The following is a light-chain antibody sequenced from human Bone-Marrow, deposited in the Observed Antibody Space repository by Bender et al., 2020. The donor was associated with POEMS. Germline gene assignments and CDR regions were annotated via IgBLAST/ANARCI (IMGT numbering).Light chain of an antibody. V-gene: IGLV2-8*01. J-gene: IGLJ3*02. Sequence: QSALTQPPSASGSPGQSVTISCTGSSSDVGTYNHVSWYQQHPGKTPKLMIYEVTKRPSGVPDRFSGSKSGTSASLAISGLQSEDEADYYCAAWEDSLNGWVFGGGTKLTVL. CDR3: AAWEDSLNGWV. CDR2: EVT. CDR1: SSDVGTYNH.